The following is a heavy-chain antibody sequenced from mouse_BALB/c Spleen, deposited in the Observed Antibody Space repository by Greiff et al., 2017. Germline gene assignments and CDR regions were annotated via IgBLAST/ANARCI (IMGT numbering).Heavy chain of an antibody. J-gene: IGHJ4*01. CDR2: ISSGGST. D-gene: IGHD2-3*01. CDR3: ARWPYDGYWSGAMDY. CDR1: GFTFSSYA. Sequence: EVKLMESGGGLVKPGGSLKLSCAASGFTFSSYAMSWVRQTPEKRLEWVASISSGGSTYYPDSVKGRFTISRDNARNILYLQMSSLRSEDTAMYYCARWPYDGYWSGAMDYWPQRISITVSS. V-gene: IGHV5-6-5*01.